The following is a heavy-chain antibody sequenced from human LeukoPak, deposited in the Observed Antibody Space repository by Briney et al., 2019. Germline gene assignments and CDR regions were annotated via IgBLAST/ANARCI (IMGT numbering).Heavy chain of an antibody. Sequence: GGSLRLSCAASGFAFSTYAMSWVRQAPGKGLEWVSVISSSGGYTYYADSVKGRFTIPRDSSKNTLFLQMNSLRAEDTAVYYCAKAGYCSSASCPQDCWGQGTLVTVSS. CDR3: AKAGYCSSASCPQDC. CDR2: ISSSGGYT. CDR1: GFAFSTYA. V-gene: IGHV3-23*01. D-gene: IGHD2-2*01. J-gene: IGHJ4*02.